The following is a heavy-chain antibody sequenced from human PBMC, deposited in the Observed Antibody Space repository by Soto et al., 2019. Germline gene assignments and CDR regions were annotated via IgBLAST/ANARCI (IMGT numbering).Heavy chain of an antibody. J-gene: IGHJ4*02. Sequence: GSLRLSCAASGFTFSDYYMSWIRQAPGKGLEWLSYISSSATYAIYADSVKGRFTLSRDNAKNSLYLQMNSLRAEDTAVYYCARNDSSGYLDSWGQGTLVTVSS. CDR3: ARNDSSGYLDS. CDR2: ISSSATYA. V-gene: IGHV3-11*06. CDR1: GFTFSDYY. D-gene: IGHD3-22*01.